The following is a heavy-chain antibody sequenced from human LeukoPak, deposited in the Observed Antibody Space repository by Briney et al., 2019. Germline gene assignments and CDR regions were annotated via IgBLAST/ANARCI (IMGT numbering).Heavy chain of an antibody. CDR1: GFTFSSYG. CDR3: AKGWWYFDY. Sequence: GGSLRLSCAASGFTFSSYGMHWVRQAPGKGLEWVAVIWYDGSNKYYADSVKGRFTISRDNSKNTLYLQMNSLRAEDTAVYYCAKGWWYFDYWGQGTLITVSS. CDR2: IWYDGSNK. V-gene: IGHV3-33*06. D-gene: IGHD2-15*01. J-gene: IGHJ4*02.